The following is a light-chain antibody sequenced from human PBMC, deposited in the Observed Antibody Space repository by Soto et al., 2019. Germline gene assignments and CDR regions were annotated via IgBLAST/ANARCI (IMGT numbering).Light chain of an antibody. J-gene: IGLJ2*01. CDR2: DVS. Sequence: QSALTQPASVSGSPGQTITISCTGTSSDIGDYKYVSWYKQHPGKAPKLMIYDVSNRPSGVSDRFSGSKSGNTASLTISGLQAEDEADYYCSSYTSTNFVIFGGRTKVTVL. V-gene: IGLV2-14*03. CDR1: SSDIGDYKY. CDR3: SSYTSTNFVI.